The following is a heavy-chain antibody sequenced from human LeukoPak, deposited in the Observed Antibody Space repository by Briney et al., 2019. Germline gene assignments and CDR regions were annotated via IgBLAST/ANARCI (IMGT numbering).Heavy chain of an antibody. J-gene: IGHJ4*02. Sequence: SETLSLTCTVSGGSISTSNYYWGWIRQPRGKGLEWIGNIFYSGSTYYSPSLKSRVTISLDTSRNQFSLKLNSVTAADTAVYYCARGRRYSSHTIDFWGQETLVTVSS. D-gene: IGHD5-18*01. CDR3: ARGRRYSSHTIDF. CDR1: GGSISTSNYY. CDR2: IFYSGST. V-gene: IGHV4-39*07.